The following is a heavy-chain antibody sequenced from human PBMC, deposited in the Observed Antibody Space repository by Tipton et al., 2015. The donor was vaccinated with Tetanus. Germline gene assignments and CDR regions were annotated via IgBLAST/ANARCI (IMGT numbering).Heavy chain of an antibody. D-gene: IGHD3-10*01. Sequence: TLSLTCTVSGGSVNSGGYYWSWIRQPPGKGLEWTGYIYHSGGTYYSPSLKSRLSMSVDTSKSQFSLNLSSVTAADTAVYFCARSFRPRRVTMIRGALGYFDYWGQGALVTVSS. CDR3: ARSFRPRRVTMIRGALGYFDY. J-gene: IGHJ4*02. CDR1: GGSVNSGGYY. V-gene: IGHV4-30-4*08. CDR2: IYHSGGT.